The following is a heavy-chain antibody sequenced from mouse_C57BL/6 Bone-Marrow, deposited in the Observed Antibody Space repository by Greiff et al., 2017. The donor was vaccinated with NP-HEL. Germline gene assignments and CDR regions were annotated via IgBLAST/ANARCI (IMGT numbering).Heavy chain of an antibody. V-gene: IGHV1-80*01. CDR1: GYAFSSYC. J-gene: IGHJ2*01. CDR3: GRSDDYGRRDCGY. D-gene: IGHD1-1*01. CDR2: FYPGDGAT. Sequence: AQLQQSGAELVKPGASVKISCKASGYAFSSYCMNCVMQRPGKGLEWFGQFYPGDGATNYNGKFKGKATLTADKSSSTGSMQVSSVTSEDPAVYCCGRSDDYGRRDCGYWGQGTTLTV.